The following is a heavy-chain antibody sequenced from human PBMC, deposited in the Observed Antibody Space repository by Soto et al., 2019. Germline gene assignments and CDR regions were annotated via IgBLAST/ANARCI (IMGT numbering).Heavy chain of an antibody. J-gene: IGHJ5*02. CDR1: GGSLTRGSYY. CDR2: SYYSGTT. D-gene: IGHD3-9*01. V-gene: IGHV4-61*01. Sequence: SETLSLTCTVSGGSLTRGSYYWSWLRQPPGKPLEWLGYSYYSGTTKYSPSFKSRVTISVDTSRNQFSLKLNSATAADTAVYYCARAASPHFDFLAAFDPWGKGTLVTVSS. CDR3: ARAASPHFDFLAAFDP.